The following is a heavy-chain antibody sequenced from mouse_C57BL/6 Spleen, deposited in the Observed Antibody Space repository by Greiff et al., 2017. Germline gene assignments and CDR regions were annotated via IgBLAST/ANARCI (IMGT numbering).Heavy chain of an antibody. D-gene: IGHD3-2*02. V-gene: IGHV1-69*01. CDR1: GYTFTSYW. J-gene: IGHJ2*01. CDR2: IDPSDSYT. CDR3: ARGSGHFDY. Sequence: QVQLQQPGAELVMPGASVKLSCKASGYTFTSYWMHWVKQRPGQGLEWIGEIDPSDSYTNYNQQFKGKSTLTVDKSSSTAYMQLSSLTSEDSAVYYCARGSGHFDYWGQGTTLTVSA.